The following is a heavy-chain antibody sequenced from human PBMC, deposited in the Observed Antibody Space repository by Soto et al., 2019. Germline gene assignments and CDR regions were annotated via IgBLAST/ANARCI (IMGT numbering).Heavy chain of an antibody. CDR1: GFTFSDYG. V-gene: IGHV3-30*18. Sequence: VELVESGGGVVQPGMSLRLSCAASGFTFSDYGMHWVRQAPGKGLEWVAVISYDGSNKYYADSVKGRFTISRDNSKNTLYLQMNSLRAEDTAVYYCAKSESAVAGTFDYWGQGTLVTVSS. CDR3: AKSESAVAGTFDY. D-gene: IGHD6-19*01. J-gene: IGHJ4*02. CDR2: ISYDGSNK.